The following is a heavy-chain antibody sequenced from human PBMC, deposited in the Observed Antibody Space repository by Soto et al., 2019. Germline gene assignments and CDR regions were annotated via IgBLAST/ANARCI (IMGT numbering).Heavy chain of an antibody. CDR3: ARDHPPRVVAAANNLFDP. D-gene: IGHD2-15*01. CDR2: ISAYNGNT. J-gene: IGHJ5*02. CDR1: GYTFTSYG. V-gene: IGHV1-18*04. Sequence: ASVKVSCKASGYTFTSYGISWVRQAPGQGLEWMGWISAYNGNTNYAQKLQGRVTMTTDTSTSTAYMELRSLRSDDTAVYYCARDHPPRVVAAANNLFDPWGQGNLVNVS.